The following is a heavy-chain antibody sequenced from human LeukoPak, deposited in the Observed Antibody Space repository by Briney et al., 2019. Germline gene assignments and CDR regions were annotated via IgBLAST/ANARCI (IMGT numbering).Heavy chain of an antibody. CDR1: GYTFTSYG. CDR3: ARSFSGYSYGFFDY. V-gene: IGHV1-18*01. J-gene: IGHJ4*02. D-gene: IGHD5-18*01. Sequence: WASVKVSCKASGYTFTSYGISWVRQAPGQGLEWMGWISAYNGNTNYAQKLQGRVTMTTDTSTSTAYMGLRSLRSDDTAVYYCARSFSGYSYGFFDYWGQGTLVTVSS. CDR2: ISAYNGNT.